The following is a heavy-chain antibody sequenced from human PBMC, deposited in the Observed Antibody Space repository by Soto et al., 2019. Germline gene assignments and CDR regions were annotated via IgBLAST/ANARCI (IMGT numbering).Heavy chain of an antibody. D-gene: IGHD2-2*01. V-gene: IGHV3-30*03. CDR3: ARDNSEYQLLS. CDR1: GYTFSSYG. J-gene: IGHJ4*02. CDR2: ISYDGSNK. Sequence: PGGSLRLSCAASGYTFSSYGMHWLRQAPGKGLEWVAVISYDGSNKYYADSVKGRLTISRDNSKNTLYLQMNSLRAEDTAVYYCARDNSEYQLLSWGQGTLVTVSS.